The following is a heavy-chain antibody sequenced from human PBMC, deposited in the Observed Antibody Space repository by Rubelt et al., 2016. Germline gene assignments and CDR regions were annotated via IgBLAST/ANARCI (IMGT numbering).Heavy chain of an antibody. D-gene: IGHD6-13*01. V-gene: IGHV1-18*01. CDR2: ISAYNGNT. Sequence: QVQLVQSGAEVKKPGASVKVSCKASGYTFTSYGISWVRQAPGQGLEWMGWISAYNGNTKYAQKLAGRGTMTTDTSTSTAYMELRSLRSDDTAVYYCARVISGVEYSSSWHFDYWGQGTLVTVSS. CDR3: ARVISGVEYSSSWHFDY. J-gene: IGHJ4*02. CDR1: GYTFTSYG.